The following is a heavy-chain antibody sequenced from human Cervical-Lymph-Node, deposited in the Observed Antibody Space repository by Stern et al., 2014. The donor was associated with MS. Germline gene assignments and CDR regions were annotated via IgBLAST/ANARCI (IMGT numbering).Heavy chain of an antibody. J-gene: IGHJ4*02. D-gene: IGHD3-10*01. CDR3: ARDLTMGTSD. V-gene: IGHV1-69*01. CDR1: GGTFSTSD. CDR2: IIPLIGTA. Sequence: QVQLVESGSEVKKPGSSVKVSCKASGGTFSTSDLNWVRQAPGEGLEWMGGIIPLIGTAKFAPKFQGRVTINADGSTSTVYMELSNLGSDDTAIYYCARDLTMGTSDWGQGTLVTVSS.